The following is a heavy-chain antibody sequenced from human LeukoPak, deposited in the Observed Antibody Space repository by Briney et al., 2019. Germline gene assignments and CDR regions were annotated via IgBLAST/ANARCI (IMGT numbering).Heavy chain of an antibody. V-gene: IGHV4-59*01. Sequence: SETLSLTCIVSGVSIRNYYWSWIRKPPGKGLDWIGYIYYSGSTNYSPSLKGRVTMSVDTSKNQFSLKLSSVTAADTAVYYCARHPTFYGGNSLDYWGQGTLVTVSS. CDR3: ARHPTFYGGNSLDY. CDR1: GVSIRNYY. CDR2: IYYSGST. D-gene: IGHD4-23*01. J-gene: IGHJ4*02.